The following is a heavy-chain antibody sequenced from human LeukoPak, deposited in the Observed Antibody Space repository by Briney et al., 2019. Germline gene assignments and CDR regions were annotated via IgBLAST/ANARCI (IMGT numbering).Heavy chain of an antibody. Sequence: PGGSLRLSCAASGVTFSSYAMSWVRQAPGKGLEWVSAISGSGGSTYYADSVKGRFTISRDNAKNSLYLQMNSLRAEDTAVYYCARVRGPYYDSSGYYSNWGQGTLVTVSS. CDR3: ARVRGPYYDSSGYYSN. CDR2: ISGSGGST. J-gene: IGHJ4*02. CDR1: GVTFSSYA. D-gene: IGHD3-22*01. V-gene: IGHV3-23*01.